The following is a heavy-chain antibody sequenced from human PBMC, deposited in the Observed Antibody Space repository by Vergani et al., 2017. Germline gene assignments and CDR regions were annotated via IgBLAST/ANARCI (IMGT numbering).Heavy chain of an antibody. CDR3: ARALGYCSSTSCYIAPGRYWYFDL. V-gene: IGHV2-70*18. D-gene: IGHD2-2*02. J-gene: IGHJ2*01. CDR2: IDWDDDK. Sequence: ESGPGLVKPSETLSLTCTVSGGSISSYYWSWIRQPPGKALEWLALIDWDDDKYYSTSLKTRLTISKDTSKNQVVLTMTNMDPVDTATYYCARALGYCSSTSCYIAPGRYWYFDLWGRGTLVTVSS. CDR1: GGSISSYYW.